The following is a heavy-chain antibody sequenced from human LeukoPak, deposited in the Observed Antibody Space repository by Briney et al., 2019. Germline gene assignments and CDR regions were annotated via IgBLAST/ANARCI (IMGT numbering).Heavy chain of an antibody. V-gene: IGHV1-2*02. CDR3: ATDRTRTGYSSGWYHDY. Sequence: SVKLSCNASASTFTGYYMPWPRHAPAPGLEWMGWINPNSGGTNYAQKFHGKVTITSNTSIRTAYVKLSRLRSDDTAVYYCATDRTRTGYSSGWYHDYWGQRTLVIVSS. CDR2: INPNSGGT. D-gene: IGHD6-19*01. J-gene: IGHJ4*02. CDR1: ASTFTGYY.